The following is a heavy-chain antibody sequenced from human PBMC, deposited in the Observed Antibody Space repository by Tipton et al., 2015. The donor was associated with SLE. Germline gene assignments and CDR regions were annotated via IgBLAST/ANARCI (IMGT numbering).Heavy chain of an antibody. CDR3: ARAGSILGAPDALDI. V-gene: IGHV3-48*03. CDR2: ISSSGSGSSI. J-gene: IGHJ3*02. Sequence: SLILSCAASAFSFSSYEMNWVRQAPGKGLEWISYISSSGSGSSIYYADSVKGRFTISRDTAKNSLYLQMSSLRAEDTAVYYCARAGSILGAPDALDIWGQGTMVPVSS. CDR1: AFSFSSYE. D-gene: IGHD1-26*01.